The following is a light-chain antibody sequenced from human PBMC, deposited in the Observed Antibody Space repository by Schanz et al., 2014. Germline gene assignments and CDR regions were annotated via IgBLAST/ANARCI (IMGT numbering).Light chain of an antibody. CDR2: GVS. CDR3: HQYGSIQWT. CDR1: QSVSST. Sequence: EIVMTQSPATLSLSPGERATLSCRASQSVSSTLAWYQQKPGQAPRLLMYGVSNRATGIPARFSGSGSGTDFTLTISRLEPEDSAVYYCHQYGSIQWTFGQGTKVEIK. J-gene: IGKJ1*01. V-gene: IGKV3-15*01.